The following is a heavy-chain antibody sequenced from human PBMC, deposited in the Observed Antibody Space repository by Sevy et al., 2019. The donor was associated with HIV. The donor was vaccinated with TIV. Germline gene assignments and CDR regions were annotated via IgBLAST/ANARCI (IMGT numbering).Heavy chain of an antibody. Sequence: GGSLRLSCTASGFTFDDYCMSWVRQAPGKGLEWVAFLKSKAYGGTLDYAASVKGRFTISRDDSKSIAHLQMTDLKTEDTAIYFCTRWKGGQSIFDYWGQRALVTVSS. J-gene: IGHJ4*02. CDR1: GFTFDDYC. CDR3: TRWKGGQSIFDY. CDR2: LKSKAYGGTL. V-gene: IGHV3-49*04. D-gene: IGHD1-1*01.